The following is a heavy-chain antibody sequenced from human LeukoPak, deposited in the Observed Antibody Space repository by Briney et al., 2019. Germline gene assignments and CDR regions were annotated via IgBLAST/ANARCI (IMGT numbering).Heavy chain of an antibody. D-gene: IGHD3-16*01. CDR1: GLTFNNYA. J-gene: IGHJ6*02. CDR3: ATSWGPDTSAFRWGRDGMDV. Sequence: GGSLRLSCAVSGLTFNNYAMSWVRQAPGKGLEWVSAISKSGDHTYYAASAKGRFTIYRDNSKNTQYLQMNSLRAEDTAVYYCATSWGPDTSAFRWGRDGMDVWSQGTTVIVS. CDR2: ISKSGDHT. V-gene: IGHV3-23*01.